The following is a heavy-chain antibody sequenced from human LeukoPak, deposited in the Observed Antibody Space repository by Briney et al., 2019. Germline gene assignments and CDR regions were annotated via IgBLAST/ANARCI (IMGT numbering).Heavy chain of an antibody. CDR2: IYSGGST. CDR1: GFTLSSNY. CDR3: AREGYSSRHKPVDY. Sequence: GGSLRLSCAASGFTLSSNYMSWVRQAPGKGLEWVSVIYSGGSTYYTDSVTGRLTISRDNSKNTLYLQMNSLRAEDTAVYYCAREGYSSRHKPVDYWGQGTLVTVSS. V-gene: IGHV3-66*02. J-gene: IGHJ4*02. D-gene: IGHD6-13*01.